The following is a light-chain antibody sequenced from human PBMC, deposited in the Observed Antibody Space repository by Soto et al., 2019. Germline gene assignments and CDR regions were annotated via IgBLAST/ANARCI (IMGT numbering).Light chain of an antibody. CDR1: RSINTY. CDR2: SAS. V-gene: IGKV1-39*01. CDR3: QQTYSTPRT. J-gene: IGKJ1*01. Sequence: DIQMTQSPSSLSASVGDRVTITCRASRSINTYVNWYQQRPGKAPELLIYSASSLHTGVPSRFSGSGAGTDFTFTINSLLPEDFAIYYCQQTYSTPRTFGQGTKVDIQ.